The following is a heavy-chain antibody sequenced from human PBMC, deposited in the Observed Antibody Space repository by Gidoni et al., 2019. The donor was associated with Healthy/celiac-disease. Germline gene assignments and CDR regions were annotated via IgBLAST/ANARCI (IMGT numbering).Heavy chain of an antibody. CDR1: GFSLSTSGVG. J-gene: IGHJ3*02. Sequence: QITLKESGPTLVKPTQTLTLTCTFSGFSLSTSGVGVGWIRQPPGKALEWLALIYWDDDKRYSPSLKSRLTITKDTSKNQVVLTMTNMDPVDTATYYCAHIVEVAAAGTGLGDAFDIWGQGTMVTVSS. V-gene: IGHV2-5*02. D-gene: IGHD6-13*01. CDR3: AHIVEVAAAGTGLGDAFDI. CDR2: IYWDDDK.